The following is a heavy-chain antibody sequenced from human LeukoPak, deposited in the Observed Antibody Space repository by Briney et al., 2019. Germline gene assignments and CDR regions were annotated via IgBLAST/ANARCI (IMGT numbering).Heavy chain of an antibody. D-gene: IGHD6-6*01. V-gene: IGHV5-51*01. CDR3: ARFATEYSSSSRFDP. CDR1: GYSFTSYW. CDR2: IYPGDSDT. Sequence: GESLKISCKGSGYSFTSYWIGWVRQMPGKGLEWMGIIYPGDSDTRYGPSFQGQVTISADKSISTAYLQWSSLKASDTAMYYCARFATEYSSSSRFDPWGQGTLVTVSS. J-gene: IGHJ5*02.